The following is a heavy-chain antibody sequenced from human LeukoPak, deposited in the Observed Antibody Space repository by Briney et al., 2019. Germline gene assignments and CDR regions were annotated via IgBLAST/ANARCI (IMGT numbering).Heavy chain of an antibody. CDR1: GFTFSSYA. D-gene: IGHD3-22*01. CDR2: ISSNGGST. CDR3: ARESVRRISMRARGYFDY. Sequence: GGSLRLSCAASGFTFSSYAMHWVRQAPGKGLEYVSAISSNGGSTYYANSVKGRFTISRDNSKNTLYLQMDSLRAEDTAVYFCARESVRRISMRARGYFDYWGQGTRVTVSS. V-gene: IGHV3-64*01. J-gene: IGHJ4*02.